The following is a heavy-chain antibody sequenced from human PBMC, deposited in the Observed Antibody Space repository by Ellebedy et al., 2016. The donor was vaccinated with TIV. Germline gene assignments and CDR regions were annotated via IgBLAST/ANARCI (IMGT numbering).Heavy chain of an antibody. V-gene: IGHV3-30-3*01. Sequence: GESLKISCAASGFTFSSYAMHWVRQAPGKGLELVAVISYDGSNKYYADSVKGRFTISRDNSKNTLYLQMNSRRAEDTAVYYCARGRIAVAGALWYWGQGTLVTVSS. CDR2: ISYDGSNK. CDR3: ARGRIAVAGALWY. J-gene: IGHJ4*02. CDR1: GFTFSSYA. D-gene: IGHD6-19*01.